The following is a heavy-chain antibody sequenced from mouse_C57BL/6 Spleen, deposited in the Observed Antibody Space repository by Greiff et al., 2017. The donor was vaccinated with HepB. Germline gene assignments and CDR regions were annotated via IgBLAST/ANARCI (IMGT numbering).Heavy chain of an antibody. CDR1: GFTFSAFG. CDR2: ISSGSSTI. CDR3: ARGYHFDY. V-gene: IGHV5-17*01. D-gene: IGHD2-2*01. Sequence: EVKLMESGGGLVKPGGSRKLSCAAPGFTFSAFGIHWVRQAPEKGLEWVAYISSGSSTIYYADTVKGRFTISRDNAKNTLFLQMTSLRSEDTAMYYCARGYHFDYWGQGTTLTVSS. J-gene: IGHJ2*01.